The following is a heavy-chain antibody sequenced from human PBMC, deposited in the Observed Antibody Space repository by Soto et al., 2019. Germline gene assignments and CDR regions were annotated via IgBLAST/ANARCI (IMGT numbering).Heavy chain of an antibody. Sequence: EVQLVESGGDLIQPGGSLRLSCADSGFSVSSNHMSWVRQAPGKGLEWVSLIYAGGTTYYTDSVKGRFTISRDNSKNTLWLQMNSLRAEDTAVYYCARDLRRGGNWGQGTLVTVSS. V-gene: IGHV3-53*01. CDR3: ARDLRRGGN. CDR1: GFSVSSNH. CDR2: IYAGGTT. J-gene: IGHJ4*02.